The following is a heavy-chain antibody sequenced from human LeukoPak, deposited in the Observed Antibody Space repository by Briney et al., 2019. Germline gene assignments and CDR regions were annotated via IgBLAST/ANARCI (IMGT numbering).Heavy chain of an antibody. CDR1: GGSFSGYY. CDR2: INHSGST. J-gene: IGHJ4*02. D-gene: IGHD3-22*01. CDR3: ARHVGYDSSGYPDY. V-gene: IGHV4-34*01. Sequence: SETLSLTCAVYGGSFSGYYWSWIRQPPGKGLEWIGEINHSGSTNYNPSLKSRVTIPVDTSKNQFSLKLSSVTAADTAVYYCARHVGYDSSGYPDYWGQGTLVTVSS.